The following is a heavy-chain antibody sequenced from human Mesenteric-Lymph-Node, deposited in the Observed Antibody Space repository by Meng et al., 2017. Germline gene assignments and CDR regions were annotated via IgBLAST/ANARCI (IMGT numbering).Heavy chain of an antibody. V-gene: IGHV4-4*02. J-gene: IGHJ4*02. CDR3: ARVSSGWDYFDY. CDR2: IYYNGST. D-gene: IGHD6-19*01. CDR1: GGSISSINW. Sequence: QVHVQGSGPGLVKPSGTLSLTCAFSGGSISSINWWSWVRQPPGKGLEWFGHIYYNGSTFYNPSLKRRVIISIDTSKNQFSLNLRSVTAADTAVYYCARVSSGWDYFDYWGQGTLVTVSS.